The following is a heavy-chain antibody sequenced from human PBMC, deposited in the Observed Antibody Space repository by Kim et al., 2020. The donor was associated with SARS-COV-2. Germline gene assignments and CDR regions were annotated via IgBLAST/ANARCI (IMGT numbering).Heavy chain of an antibody. CDR2: ISYDGSNK. V-gene: IGHV3-30*18. J-gene: IGHJ1*01. CDR1: GFTFSSYG. Sequence: GGSLRLSCAASGFTFSSYGMHWVRQAPGKGLEWVAVISYDGSNKYYADSVKGRFTISRDNSKNTLYLQMNSLRAEDTAVYYCAKDFSSGNGPEYFQHWGQGTLVTVSS. D-gene: IGHD3-22*01. CDR3: AKDFSSGNGPEYFQH.